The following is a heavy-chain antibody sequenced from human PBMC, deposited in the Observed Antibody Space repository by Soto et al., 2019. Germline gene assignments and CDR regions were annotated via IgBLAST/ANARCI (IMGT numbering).Heavy chain of an antibody. CDR3: ARGGYYGSGSYYKIGYYYYYMDV. Sequence: SQTLSLTCAISGDSVSSNSAAWNWIRQSPSRGLEWLGRTYYRSKWYNDYAVSVKSRITINPDTSKNQFSLQLNSVTPEDTAVYYCARGGYYGSGSYYKIGYYYYYMDVWGKGTTVTVSS. V-gene: IGHV6-1*01. CDR2: TYYRSKWYN. D-gene: IGHD3-10*01. CDR1: GDSVSSNSAA. J-gene: IGHJ6*03.